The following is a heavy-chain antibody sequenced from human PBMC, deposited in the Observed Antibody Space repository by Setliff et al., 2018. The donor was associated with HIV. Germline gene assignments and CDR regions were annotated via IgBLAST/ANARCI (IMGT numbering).Heavy chain of an antibody. V-gene: IGHV1-69*06. CDR1: GDTLTNYA. CDR2: IIPLFGTE. Sequence: GASVKVSCKAYGDTLTNYALSWVRQAPGQGLEWMGGIIPLFGTEDYAQKFQGRVTISVDTSKNQFYLNLNSVTDADTALYYCARHKDSDYVWGSYRPDGFDIWGRGTTVTVSS. CDR3: ARHKDSDYVWGSYRPDGFDI. J-gene: IGHJ3*02. D-gene: IGHD3-16*02.